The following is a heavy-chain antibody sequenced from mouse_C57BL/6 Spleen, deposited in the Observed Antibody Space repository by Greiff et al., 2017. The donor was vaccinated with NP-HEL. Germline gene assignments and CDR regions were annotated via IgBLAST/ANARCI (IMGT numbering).Heavy chain of an antibody. J-gene: IGHJ2*01. CDR3: ARTGGAQATGY. CDR2: IDPSDSYT. CDR1: GYTFTSYW. Sequence: QVQLQQPGAELVKPGASVKLSCKASGYTFTSYWMQWVKQRPGQGLEWIGEIDPSDSYTNYNQKFKGKATLTVDTSSSTAYMQLSSLTSEDSAVYYCARTGGAQATGYWGQGTTLTVSS. V-gene: IGHV1-50*01. D-gene: IGHD3-2*02.